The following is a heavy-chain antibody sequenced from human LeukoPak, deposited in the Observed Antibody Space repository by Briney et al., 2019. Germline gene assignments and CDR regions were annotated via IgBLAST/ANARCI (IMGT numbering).Heavy chain of an antibody. J-gene: IGHJ4*02. V-gene: IGHV3-30*02. CDR2: IRYDGSNK. CDR1: GFTFSSYG. Sequence: GGSLRLSCAASGFTFSSYGMHWVRQAPGKGLEWVAFIRYDGSNKYYADSVKGRFTISRDNSKNTLYLQMNSLRAEDTAVYYCAKDRGYCSSTSCYALGLGDWGQGTLVTVSS. D-gene: IGHD2-2*01. CDR3: AKDRGYCSSTSCYALGLGD.